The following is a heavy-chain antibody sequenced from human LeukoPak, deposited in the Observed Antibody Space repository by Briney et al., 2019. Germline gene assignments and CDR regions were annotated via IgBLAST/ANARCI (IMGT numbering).Heavy chain of an antibody. V-gene: IGHV3-23*01. CDR1: GFTFSSSA. D-gene: IGHD3-10*01. CDR3: GRGFSIDY. J-gene: IGHJ4*02. Sequence: QSGGSLRLSCAASGFTFSSSAMSWVRQAPGKGLEWVSSISDSGDAPYYADSVKGLFTISRDNSKNTLYLQMSSLRADDTAVYYCGRGFSIDYWGQGTLVTVSS. CDR2: ISDSGDAP.